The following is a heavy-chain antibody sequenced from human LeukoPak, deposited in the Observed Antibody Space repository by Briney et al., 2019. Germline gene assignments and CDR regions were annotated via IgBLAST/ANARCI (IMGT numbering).Heavy chain of an antibody. J-gene: IGHJ4*02. Sequence: ASVKVSCKASGYTFTSYAMNWVRQAPGQGLEWMGWINPNSGGTNYAQKFQGRVTMTRDTSISTAYMELTRLRSDDTAVYYCARGADRRGDYWGQGTLVTVSS. D-gene: IGHD3-10*01. CDR3: ARGADRRGDY. CDR1: GYTFTSYA. CDR2: INPNSGGT. V-gene: IGHV1-2*02.